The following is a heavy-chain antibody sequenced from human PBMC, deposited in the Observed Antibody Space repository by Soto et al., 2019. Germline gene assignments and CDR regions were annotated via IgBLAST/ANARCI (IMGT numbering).Heavy chain of an antibody. CDR1: WFSLSTSGVG. Sequence: SGPTLVNPTQTLTLTCTFSWFSLSTSGVGVGWIRQPPGKALEWLALIYWDDDKRYSPSLKSRLTITKDTSKNQVVLTMTNMDPVDTATYYCARNRIVLVPAEGYYYYGMDVWGQGTTVTVSS. CDR2: IYWDDDK. D-gene: IGHD2-2*01. CDR3: ARNRIVLVPAEGYYYYGMDV. J-gene: IGHJ6*02. V-gene: IGHV2-5*02.